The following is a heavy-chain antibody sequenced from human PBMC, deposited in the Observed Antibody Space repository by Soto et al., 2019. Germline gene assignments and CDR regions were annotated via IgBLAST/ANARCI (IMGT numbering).Heavy chain of an antibody. Sequence: PSETLSLTCTVSGGSISSYYWSWIRQPPGKGLEWIGYIYYSGSTNYNPSLKSRVTISVDTSKNQFSLKLSSVTAADTAVYYCSFFNGSAATWFDPLGQGTLLTVSS. V-gene: IGHV4-59*01. J-gene: IGHJ5*02. CDR3: SFFNGSAATWFDP. D-gene: IGHD3-10*01. CDR1: GGSISSYY. CDR2: IYYSGST.